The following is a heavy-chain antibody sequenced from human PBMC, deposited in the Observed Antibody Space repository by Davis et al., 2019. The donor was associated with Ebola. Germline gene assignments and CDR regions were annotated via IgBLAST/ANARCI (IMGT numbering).Heavy chain of an antibody. J-gene: IGHJ3*02. Sequence: PGGSLRLSCAASGFTFSSYGMHWVRQAPGKGLEWVAVIWYDGSNKYYADSVKGRFTISRDNSKNTLYLQMNSLRAEDTAVYYCARDFGEWELLFAFDIWGQGTMVTVSS. V-gene: IGHV3-33*01. CDR1: GFTFSSYG. D-gene: IGHD1-26*01. CDR3: ARDFGEWELLFAFDI. CDR2: IWYDGSNK.